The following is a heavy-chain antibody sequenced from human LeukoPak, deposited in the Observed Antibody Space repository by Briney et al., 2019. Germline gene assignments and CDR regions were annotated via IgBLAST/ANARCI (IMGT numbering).Heavy chain of an antibody. CDR2: ISSSRYI. J-gene: IGHJ2*01. V-gene: IGHV3-21*01. Sequence: GGSLRLSCAPSGFTFSIYSMNGVRQAPGEGVECVSSISSSRYIYYADSGKGRFTISRDNAKNSLYMQMNSLRAEDTAVYYCARDRWDIVVVVAAPLRYFDLWGRGTLVTVSS. D-gene: IGHD2-15*01. CDR3: ARDRWDIVVVVAAPLRYFDL. CDR1: GFTFSIYS.